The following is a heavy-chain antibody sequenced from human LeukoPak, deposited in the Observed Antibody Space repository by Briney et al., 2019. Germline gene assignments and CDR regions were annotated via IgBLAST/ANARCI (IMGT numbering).Heavy chain of an antibody. CDR1: GFTFSSYS. CDR3: ARDYIAAAALFDY. Sequence: PGGSLRLSCAASGFTFSSYSMNWVRQAPGKGLEWVSSISSSGSYIYYADSVKGRFTISRDNAKNSLYLQMNSLRAEDTAVYYCARDYIAAAALFDYWGQGTLVTVSS. V-gene: IGHV3-21*01. D-gene: IGHD6-13*01. J-gene: IGHJ4*02. CDR2: ISSSGSYI.